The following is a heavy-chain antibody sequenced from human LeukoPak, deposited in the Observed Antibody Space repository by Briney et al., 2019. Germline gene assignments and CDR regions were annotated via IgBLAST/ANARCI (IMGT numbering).Heavy chain of an antibody. J-gene: IGHJ4*02. CDR1: GFTFSNYW. Sequence: GGSLRLSCAASGFTFSNYWMHWVRQAPGKGLVWVSRISTDGSSTTYADSVKGRFTISRDNAKNTLYLEMNSLRAEDTAVYYCARDRYCTTTRCSDYWGQGTLVTVSS. CDR2: ISTDGSST. V-gene: IGHV3-74*03. CDR3: ARDRYCTTTRCSDY. D-gene: IGHD2-2*01.